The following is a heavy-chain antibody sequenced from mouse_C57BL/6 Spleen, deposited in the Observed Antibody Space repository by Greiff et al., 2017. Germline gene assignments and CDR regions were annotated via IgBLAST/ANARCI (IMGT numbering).Heavy chain of an antibody. V-gene: IGHV1-74*01. D-gene: IGHD1-1*01. CDR3: AIGGSNWYFDV. Sequence: QVQLQQPGAELVKPGASVKVSCKASGYTFTSYWMHWVKQRPGQGLEWIGRIHPSDSDTNYNQKFKGKATLTVDKSSSTAYMQLSSLTSEDSVVYYCAIGGSNWYFDVWGTGTTVTVSS. CDR1: GYTFTSYW. CDR2: IHPSDSDT. J-gene: IGHJ1*03.